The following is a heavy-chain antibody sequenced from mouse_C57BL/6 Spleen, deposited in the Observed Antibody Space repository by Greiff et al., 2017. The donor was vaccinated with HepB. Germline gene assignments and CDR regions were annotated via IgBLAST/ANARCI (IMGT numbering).Heavy chain of an antibody. J-gene: IGHJ4*01. CDR1: GFNIKNTY. CDR3: AIDRSGYVDYYAMDY. Sequence: VHVKQSVAELVRPGASVKLSCTASGFNIKNTYMHWVKQRPEQGLEWIGRIDPANGNTKYAPKFQGKATITADTSSNTAYLQLSSLTSEDTAIYYCAIDRSGYVDYYAMDYWGQGTSVTVSS. D-gene: IGHD3-2*02. V-gene: IGHV14-3*01. CDR2: IDPANGNT.